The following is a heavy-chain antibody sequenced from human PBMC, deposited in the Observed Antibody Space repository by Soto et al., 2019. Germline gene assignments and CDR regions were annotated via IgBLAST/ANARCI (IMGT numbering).Heavy chain of an antibody. D-gene: IGHD3-22*01. V-gene: IGHV1-18*04. CDR2: ISPYNGNT. CDR3: ARDQYFFDSSGYYDH. CDR1: GYTFVSYG. Sequence: VHLVQSAAEVKKPGASVKVSCKTSGYTFVSYGISWVRQAPGQGLEWMGWISPYNGNTNFAQRFQGRVTLTTDTSTDIVYMDLGSLKSDDTAVYYCARDQYFFDSSGYYDHWGQGTLITVSS. J-gene: IGHJ5*02.